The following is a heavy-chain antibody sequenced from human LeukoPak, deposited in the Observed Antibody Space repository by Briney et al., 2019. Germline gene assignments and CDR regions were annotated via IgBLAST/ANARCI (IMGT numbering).Heavy chain of an antibody. D-gene: IGHD2-8*01. CDR1: GFTFSSYA. V-gene: IGHV3-23*01. CDR3: TTDPLLGVFDY. CDR2: ISGSGGST. J-gene: IGHJ4*02. Sequence: GGSLRLSCAASGFTFSSYAMSWVRQAPGKGLEWVSAISGSGGSTYYADSVKGRFTISRDNSKNTLYLQMNSLRAEDTAVYYCTTDPLLGVFDYWGQGTLVTVSS.